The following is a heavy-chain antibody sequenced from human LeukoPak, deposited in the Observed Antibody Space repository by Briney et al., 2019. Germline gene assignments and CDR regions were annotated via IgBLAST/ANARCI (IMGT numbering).Heavy chain of an antibody. Sequence: SETLSLTCTVSGGSISSYYWSWIRQPPGKRLEWIGYIYYSGSIKYNPSLRSRVTISVDTSNNQFSLKLSSVTAADTAFYYCARRYYDTSGYSATVFDSWGQGTLVTVSS. D-gene: IGHD3-22*01. CDR3: ARRYYDTSGYSATVFDS. CDR2: IYYSGSI. V-gene: IGHV4-59*08. J-gene: IGHJ4*02. CDR1: GGSISSYY.